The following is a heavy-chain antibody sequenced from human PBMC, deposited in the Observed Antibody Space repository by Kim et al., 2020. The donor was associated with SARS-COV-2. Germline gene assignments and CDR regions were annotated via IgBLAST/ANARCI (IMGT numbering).Heavy chain of an antibody. V-gene: IGHV4-4*02. Sequence: SETLSLTCAVSGGSISSSNWWSWVCQPPGKGLEWIGEIYHSGSTNYNPSLKSRVTISVDKSKNQFSLKLSSVTAADTAVYYCARDTPLARRVGAIYYYGMDVWGQGTTVTVSS. CDR2: IYHSGST. J-gene: IGHJ6*02. CDR1: GGSISSSNW. CDR3: ARDTPLARRVGAIYYYGMDV. D-gene: IGHD3-16*01.